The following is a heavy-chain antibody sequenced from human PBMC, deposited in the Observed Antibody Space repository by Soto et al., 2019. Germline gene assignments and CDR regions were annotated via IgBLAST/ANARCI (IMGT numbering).Heavy chain of an antibody. CDR2: IIPIFGTA. CDR3: ARRGAGIQLWSYYFDY. Sequence: QVQLVQSGAEVKKPGSSVKVSCKASGGTFSSYAISWVRQAPGQGLEWMGGIIPIFGTANYAQKFQGRVTMTADESTSTAYMELSSLRSEDTAVYYCARRGAGIQLWSYYFDYWGQGTLVTVSS. J-gene: IGHJ4*02. V-gene: IGHV1-69*12. CDR1: GGTFSSYA. D-gene: IGHD5-18*01.